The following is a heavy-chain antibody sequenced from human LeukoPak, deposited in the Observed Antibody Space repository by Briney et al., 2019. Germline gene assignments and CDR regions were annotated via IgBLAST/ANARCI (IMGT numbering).Heavy chain of an antibody. CDR3: AKDRWVYDFWSGYDSSGMDV. CDR1: GFTFSSYA. CDR2: ISGSGGST. J-gene: IGHJ6*02. D-gene: IGHD3-3*01. V-gene: IGHV3-23*01. Sequence: GGSLRLSCAASGFTFSSYAMSWVRQAPGKGLEWVSAISGSGGSTYYADSVKGRFTISRDNSKNTLYLQMNSLRAEDTAVYYCAKDRWVYDFWSGYDSSGMDVWGQGTTVTVSS.